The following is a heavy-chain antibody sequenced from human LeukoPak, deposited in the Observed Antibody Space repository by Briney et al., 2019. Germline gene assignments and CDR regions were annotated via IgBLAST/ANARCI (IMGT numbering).Heavy chain of an antibody. V-gene: IGHV1-3*01. D-gene: IGHD3-10*01. CDR3: ARDSLLWFGEPYGMDV. CDR2: INAGNGNT. J-gene: IGHJ6*04. CDR1: GYTFTIYA. Sequence: ASVKVSCKASGYTFTIYAMHWVRQAPGQRLEWMGWINAGNGNTKYSQKFQGRVTITRDTSASTAYMELSSLRSEDTAVYYCARDSLLWFGEPYGMDVWGKGTTVTVSS.